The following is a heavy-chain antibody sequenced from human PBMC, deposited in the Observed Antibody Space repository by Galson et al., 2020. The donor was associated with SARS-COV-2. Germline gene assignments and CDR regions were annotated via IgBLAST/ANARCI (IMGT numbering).Heavy chain of an antibody. CDR1: RYTFTSYD. Sequence: GESLKISCKASRYTFTSYDINWVRQATGQGLEWMGWMNPNSGNTGYAQKFQGRVTMTRDTSISTAYMELSNLRSEDAAVYYCARVPSLGYCSGGSCYRLDYWGQGTLVTVSS. CDR3: ARVPSLGYCSGGSCYRLDY. V-gene: IGHV1-8*01. D-gene: IGHD2-15*01. CDR2: MNPNSGNT. J-gene: IGHJ4*02.